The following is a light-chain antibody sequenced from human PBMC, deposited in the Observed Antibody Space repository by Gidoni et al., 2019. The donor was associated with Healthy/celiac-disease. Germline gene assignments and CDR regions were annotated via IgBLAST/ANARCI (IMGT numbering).Light chain of an antibody. J-gene: IGLJ2*01. V-gene: IGLV1-44*01. Sequence: QSVMTHPPSASGPPGQRVTISCSGSSSNIGRNTVNWYQQLPGTSPKLLIYSNNHRPSGVPDRFSGSKSGTSASLAIGGLQSEDEADYYCAAWDDSLNGVVFGGGTKLTVL. CDR1: SSNIGRNT. CDR2: SNN. CDR3: AAWDDSLNGVV.